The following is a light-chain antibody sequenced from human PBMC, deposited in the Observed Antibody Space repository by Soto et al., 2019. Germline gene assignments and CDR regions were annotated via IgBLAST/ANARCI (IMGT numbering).Light chain of an antibody. CDR3: QQYGSSPPT. CDR1: QSISNSH. V-gene: IGKV3-20*01. Sequence: EIVLTQSPGTLSLSPGERATLSCRASQSISNSHLAWYQQKPGQAPRLFISGASSRATGIPDRFSGSGSETDFTLTISRLVPEDFAVYYCQQYGSSPPTFGQGTKVDIK. CDR2: GAS. J-gene: IGKJ1*01.